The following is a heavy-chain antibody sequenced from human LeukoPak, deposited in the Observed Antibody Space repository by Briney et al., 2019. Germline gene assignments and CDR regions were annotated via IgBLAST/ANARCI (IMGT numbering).Heavy chain of an antibody. CDR2: IYTSGST. V-gene: IGHV4-4*07. Sequence: PSETLSLTCTVSGGSISSYYWSWIRQPPGKGLEWIGRIYTSGSTNYNPSLKSRVTMSVDTSKNQFSLKLSSVTAADTAVYYCAKEHQHYNWFDPWGQGTLVTVSS. CDR1: GGSISSYY. J-gene: IGHJ5*02. CDR3: AKEHQHYNWFDP. D-gene: IGHD2-2*01.